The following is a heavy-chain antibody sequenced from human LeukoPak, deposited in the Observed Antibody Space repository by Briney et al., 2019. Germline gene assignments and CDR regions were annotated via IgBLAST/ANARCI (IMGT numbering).Heavy chain of an antibody. D-gene: IGHD3-22*01. CDR2: IKQDGSEK. V-gene: IGHV3-7*01. J-gene: IGHJ4*02. CDR1: GFTFSSYW. CDR3: ANFPDYYDSSGYGY. Sequence: GGSLRLSCAASGFTFSSYWMSWVRQAPGKGLEWVANIKQDGSEKYYVDSVKGRFTISRDNAKNSLYLQMNSLRAEDTAVYYCANFPDYYDSSGYGYWGQGTLVTVSS.